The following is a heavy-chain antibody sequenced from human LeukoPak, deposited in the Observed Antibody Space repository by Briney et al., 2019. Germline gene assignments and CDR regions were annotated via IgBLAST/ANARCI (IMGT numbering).Heavy chain of an antibody. D-gene: IGHD2-8*01. CDR2: ISGSGGST. V-gene: IGHV3-23*01. J-gene: IGHJ6*02. CDR3: AKRHCTNGVCYTYYYYGMDV. Sequence: GGSLRLSCAASGFTFSSYAMSWVRQAPVKGLEWVSAISGSGGSTYYADSVKGRFTISRDNSKNTLYLQMNSLRAEDTAVYYCAKRHCTNGVCYTYYYYGMDVWGQGTTVTVSS. CDR1: GFTFSSYA.